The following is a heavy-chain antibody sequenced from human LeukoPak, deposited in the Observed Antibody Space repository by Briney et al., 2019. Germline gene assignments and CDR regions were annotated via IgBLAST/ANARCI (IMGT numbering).Heavy chain of an antibody. V-gene: IGHV3-48*04. Sequence: PGGSLRLSCAASGFTFSSYSMNWVRQAPGKGLEWVSYISSSGSTIYYADSVKGRFTISRDNAKNSLYLQMNSLRAEDTAVYYCARGEMATTSSDYWGQGTLVTVSS. CDR1: GFTFSSYS. J-gene: IGHJ4*02. D-gene: IGHD5-24*01. CDR3: ARGEMATTSSDY. CDR2: ISSSGSTI.